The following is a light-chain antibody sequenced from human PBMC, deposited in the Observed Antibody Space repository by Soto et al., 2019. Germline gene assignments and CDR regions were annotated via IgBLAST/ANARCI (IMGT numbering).Light chain of an antibody. V-gene: IGKV3-20*01. CDR1: QSVSSNY. J-gene: IGKJ2*01. CDR3: QEYGSSSYT. CDR2: GAS. Sequence: DIVLTQSPDTLSLSPGERATLSCRASQSVSSNYLAWYQQKPGQAPRLLIYGASTRATGIPERFSGSGSGTDFAHTSSRLEPEDFAVYYCQEYGSSSYTFGQGTRLEIK.